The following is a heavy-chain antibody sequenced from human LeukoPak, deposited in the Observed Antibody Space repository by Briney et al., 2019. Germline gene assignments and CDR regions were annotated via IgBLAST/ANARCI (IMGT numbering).Heavy chain of an antibody. CDR3: ARAMMWYSGCS. Sequence: ASVKVSCKASGYTSTNYYMHWVQQASGQGLEWMGTINPAEGTTIYAQKFQARVSISSDTSTSTVYMELSSLRSDDTAMYYCARAMMWYSGCSWGLGTLVTVSS. CDR1: GYTSTNYY. D-gene: IGHD2-15*01. J-gene: IGHJ5*02. CDR2: INPAEGTT. V-gene: IGHV1-46*01.